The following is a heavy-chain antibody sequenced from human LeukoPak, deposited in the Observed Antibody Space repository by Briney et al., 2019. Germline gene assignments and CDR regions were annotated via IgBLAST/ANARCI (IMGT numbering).Heavy chain of an antibody. V-gene: IGHV4-30-4*08. D-gene: IGHD5-18*01. CDR2: IYCSGST. Sequence: SETLSLTCTVSGGSISSGDYYWSWIRQPPGKGLEWIGYIYCSGSTYYNPSLKSRVTISVDTSKNQFSLKLSSVTAADTAVYYCAIHTAMGAHDYWGQGTLVTVSS. J-gene: IGHJ4*02. CDR3: AIHTAMGAHDY. CDR1: GGSISSGDYY.